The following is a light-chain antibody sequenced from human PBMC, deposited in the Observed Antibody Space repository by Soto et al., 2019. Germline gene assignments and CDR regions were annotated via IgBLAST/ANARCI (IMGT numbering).Light chain of an antibody. J-gene: IGKJ2*01. CDR3: QQRSNWPPGYT. Sequence: EIVLTQSPATLSLSPGERATLSCRASQSVSSYLAWYQQKPGQAPRLLIYDASNRATGIPARFSGSGSGTDVTLTISSLGPEDFAVYDCQQRSNWPPGYTFGQGTKLEIK. V-gene: IGKV3-11*01. CDR1: QSVSSY. CDR2: DAS.